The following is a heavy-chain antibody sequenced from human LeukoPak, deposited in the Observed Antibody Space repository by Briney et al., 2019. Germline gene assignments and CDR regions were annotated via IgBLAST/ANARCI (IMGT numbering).Heavy chain of an antibody. V-gene: IGHV3-23*01. CDR3: ARAQYSSSWYDY. Sequence: GGSLRLSCAASGFTFSTYGMTWVRQAPGKGLEWVSSISGSGGSTYYADSVKGRFIISRDSSKNTVYLQMNSLRAEDTAVYYCARAQYSSSWYDYWGQGTLVTVSS. D-gene: IGHD6-13*01. CDR1: GFTFSTYG. J-gene: IGHJ4*02. CDR2: ISGSGGST.